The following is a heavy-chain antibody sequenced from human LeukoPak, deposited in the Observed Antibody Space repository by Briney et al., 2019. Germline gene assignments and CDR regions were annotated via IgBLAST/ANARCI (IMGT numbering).Heavy chain of an antibody. CDR3: ARDRPNYYGANGHYYRRDGDY. Sequence: GGSLRLSCAASGFTFSIYAMSWVRQAPGKGLEWVSSITSSGETTYYAGSVKGQFTIPRDNSKNTVYLQMNSLRAEDTAVYYCARDRPNYYGANGHYYRRDGDYWGQGTLVTVSS. V-gene: IGHV3-23*01. CDR2: ITSSGETT. D-gene: IGHD3-22*01. J-gene: IGHJ4*02. CDR1: GFTFSIYA.